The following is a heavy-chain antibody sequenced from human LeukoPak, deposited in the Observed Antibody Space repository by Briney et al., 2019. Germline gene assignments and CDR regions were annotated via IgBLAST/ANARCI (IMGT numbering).Heavy chain of an antibody. CDR3: AGVARYTFDI. V-gene: IGHV3-7*05. D-gene: IGHD5-18*01. CDR2: IKPDGSEK. J-gene: IGHJ3*02. CDR1: GFTFSTYW. Sequence: GGSLRLSCAASGFTFSTYWMSWVRQVPGKGLELVAYIKPDGSEKYYVDSVKGRFTISRDNAKNSLYLQMNSLRGEDAAVYFCAGVARYTFDIWGQGTMVTVSS.